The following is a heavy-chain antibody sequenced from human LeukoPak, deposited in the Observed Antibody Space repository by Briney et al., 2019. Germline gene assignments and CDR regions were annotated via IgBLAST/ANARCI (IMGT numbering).Heavy chain of an antibody. CDR1: GGSISTYY. Sequence: SETLSLTCTVSGGSISTYYWSWIRQPPGKGLEWIGYISYSGSTNYNPSLKSRVTISVDTSKDQFPLKLNSVTAADTAVYYCARLHVAVAATEYEYWGQGTLVTVSS. CDR2: ISYSGST. D-gene: IGHD6-19*01. CDR3: ARLHVAVAATEYEY. J-gene: IGHJ4*02. V-gene: IGHV4-59*08.